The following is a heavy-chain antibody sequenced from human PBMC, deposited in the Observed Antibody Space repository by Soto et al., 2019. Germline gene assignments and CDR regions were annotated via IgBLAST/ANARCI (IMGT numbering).Heavy chain of an antibody. CDR1: GFSFRSDW. V-gene: IGHV3-7*04. D-gene: IGHD1-26*01. J-gene: IGHJ4*02. Sequence: EEQLVESGGGLVQPGGSLRLTCAVSGFSFRSDWMNWVRQAPGKGLEWVAHTNQDGSQKYYVDSVKGRFTIFRDNAKNSLYLQMNSLRAEDTAGYYCSGGVGDAFWGQGTLVTVSS. CDR3: SGGVGDAF. CDR2: TNQDGSQK.